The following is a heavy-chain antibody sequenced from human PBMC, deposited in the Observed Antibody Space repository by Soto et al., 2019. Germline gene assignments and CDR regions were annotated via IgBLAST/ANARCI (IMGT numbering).Heavy chain of an antibody. D-gene: IGHD3-9*01. J-gene: IGHJ4*02. CDR3: AKERLRYFDWLSPYFDY. V-gene: IGHV3-23*01. CDR2: ISGSGGST. CDR1: GFTFSSYA. Sequence: GGSLRLSCAASGFTFSSYAMSWVRQAPGKGLEWVSAISGSGGSTYYADSVKGRFTISRDNSKNTLYLQMNSLRAEDTAVYYCAKERLRYFDWLSPYFDYWGQGTLVTVSS.